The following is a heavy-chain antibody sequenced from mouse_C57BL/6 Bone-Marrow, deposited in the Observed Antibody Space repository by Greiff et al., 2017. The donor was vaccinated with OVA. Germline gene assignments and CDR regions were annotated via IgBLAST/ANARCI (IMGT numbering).Heavy chain of an antibody. Sequence: VQLKESGSELRSPGSSVKLSCKDFDSEVFPIAYMSWVRQKPGHGFEWIGGILPSIGRTIYGEKFEDKATLDADTLSNTAYLELNSLTSEDSAIYYCAREDYGSSSGWYFDVWGTGTTVTVSS. CDR3: AREDYGSSSGWYFDV. CDR2: ILPSIGRT. J-gene: IGHJ1*03. D-gene: IGHD1-1*01. CDR1: DSEVFPIAY. V-gene: IGHV15-2*01.